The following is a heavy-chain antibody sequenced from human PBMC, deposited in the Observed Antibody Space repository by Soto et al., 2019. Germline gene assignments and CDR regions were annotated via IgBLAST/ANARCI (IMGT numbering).Heavy chain of an antibody. CDR3: ARFGHCSGGSCYSSRAFDI. D-gene: IGHD2-15*01. CDR1: GYIFTSYG. V-gene: IGHV1-18*01. CDR2: ISAYNGNT. J-gene: IGHJ3*02. Sequence: ASVKVSCKASGYIFTSYGISWVRQAPGQGLEWMGWISAYNGNTNYAQKLQGRVTMTTDTSTSTAYMELRSLRSDDTAVYYCARFGHCSGGSCYSSRAFDIWGQGTMVTVSS.